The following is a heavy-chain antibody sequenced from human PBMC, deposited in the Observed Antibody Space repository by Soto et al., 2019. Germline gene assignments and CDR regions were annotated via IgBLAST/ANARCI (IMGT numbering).Heavy chain of an antibody. D-gene: IGHD6-13*01. CDR3: ARGVAAAGKRYNGFDP. V-gene: IGHV4-31*03. J-gene: IGHJ5*02. Sequence: QVQLQESGPGLVKPSQTLSLTCTVSGGSISSGGYYWSWIRQHPGKGLEWIGYIYYSGSTYYNPSLKSRVTISVDTSKNQFSLKLSALTAADTAVYYCARGVAAAGKRYNGFDPWGQGTLVTVSS. CDR1: GGSISSGGYY. CDR2: IYYSGST.